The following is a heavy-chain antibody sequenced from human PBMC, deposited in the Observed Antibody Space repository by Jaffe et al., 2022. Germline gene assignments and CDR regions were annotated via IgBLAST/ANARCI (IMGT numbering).Heavy chain of an antibody. CDR1: GGSISSYY. CDR2: IYYSGST. CDR3: ARDHYGLPLGSGWFDP. Sequence: QVQLQESGPGLVKPSETLSLTCTVSGGSISSYYWSWIRQPPGKGLEWIGYIYYSGSTNYNPSLKSRVTISVDTSKNQFSLKLSSVTAADTAVYYCARDHYGLPLGSGWFDPWGQGTLVTVSS. D-gene: IGHD3-10*01. J-gene: IGHJ5*02. V-gene: IGHV4-59*01.